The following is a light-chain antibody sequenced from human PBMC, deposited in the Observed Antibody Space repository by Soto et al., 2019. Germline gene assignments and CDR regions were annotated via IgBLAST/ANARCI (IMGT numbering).Light chain of an antibody. CDR3: GTWDSSLSAGGV. J-gene: IGLJ1*01. CDR1: SSNIGNNY. Sequence: QSVLTQPPSVSAAPGQKVTISCSGSSSNIGNNYVSWYQQLPGTAPKLLIYDNNKRPSGIPDRFFGSKSGTSATLGITGLQTGDEADYYCGTWDSSLSAGGVFGTGTKVTVL. CDR2: DNN. V-gene: IGLV1-51*01.